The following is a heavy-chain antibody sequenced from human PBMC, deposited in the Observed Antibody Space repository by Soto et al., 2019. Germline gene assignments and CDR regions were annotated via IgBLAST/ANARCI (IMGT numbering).Heavy chain of an antibody. D-gene: IGHD4-17*01. CDR2: ISGYSGNA. Sequence: QVQVMQSGAEVKKPGDSVKVSCKTSGYIFSDYGINWVRQAPGQGLEWMGWISGYSGNANLAQKFQGRVTMTTDKSRSTAYMELRRLRSDDTAVYYCAKRTSGTTWGESDYWGQGTLVTVSS. J-gene: IGHJ4*02. CDR1: GYIFSDYG. V-gene: IGHV1-18*04. CDR3: AKRTSGTTWGESDY.